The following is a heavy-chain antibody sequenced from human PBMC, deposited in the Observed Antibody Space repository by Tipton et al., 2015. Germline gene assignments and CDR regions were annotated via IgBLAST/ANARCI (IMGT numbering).Heavy chain of an antibody. V-gene: IGHV4-59*01. J-gene: IGHJ4*02. Sequence: TLSLTCTVSSDSINKYYWSWIRQPPGKGLQWIGYISYTETSHYNPSLKSRVTISVDSSKNQFSLKMSSVTASDTAVYYCARARGRHGGLFDSWGQGILVTVSS. CDR1: SDSINKYY. CDR2: ISYTETS. CDR3: ARARGRHGGLFDS. D-gene: IGHD4-23*01.